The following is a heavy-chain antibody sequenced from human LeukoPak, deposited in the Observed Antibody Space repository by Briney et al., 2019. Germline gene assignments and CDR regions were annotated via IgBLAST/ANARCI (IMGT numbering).Heavy chain of an antibody. CDR2: IYYSGTT. CDR3: ARETPSGSYCYYCYYLDL. CDR1: GGSICSYY. J-gene: IGHJ6*03. Sequence: SETLSLTCTVSGGSICSYYWNSIRQPPVKGLDWIGYIYYSGTTNYNPSLKSRVTISVDSSKKQFSLKLSSVTAADTAVYYCARETPSGSYCYYCYYLDLWGKGTTVTVSS. D-gene: IGHD1-26*01. V-gene: IGHV4-59*01.